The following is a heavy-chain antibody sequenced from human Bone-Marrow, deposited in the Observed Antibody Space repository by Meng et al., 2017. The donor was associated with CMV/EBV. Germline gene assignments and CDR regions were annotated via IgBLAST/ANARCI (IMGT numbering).Heavy chain of an antibody. Sequence: GESLKISCAASGFTFSSYAMHWVRQAPGKGLEWVAVISYDGSNKYYGDSVKGRFTISRDNSKNSLYLQMNSLRIEDTALYYCAKGDHRGGDYIDAFDIWGQGTRVT. CDR1: GFTFSSYA. CDR3: AKGDHRGGDYIDAFDI. V-gene: IGHV3-30-3*01. D-gene: IGHD4-17*01. CDR2: ISYDGSNK. J-gene: IGHJ3*02.